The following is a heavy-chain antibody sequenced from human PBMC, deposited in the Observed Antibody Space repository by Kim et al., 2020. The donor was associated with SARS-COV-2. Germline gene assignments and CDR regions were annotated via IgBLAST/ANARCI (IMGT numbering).Heavy chain of an antibody. CDR3: ARDLTNCYSFDS. CDR2: ISYDGSRK. V-gene: IGHV3-30*04. Sequence: GGSLRLSCAASGFTFNSHAMHWVRQAPGKGLEWVAFISYDGSRKYYAESMKGRFTISRDNSKNTLYLEMNSLRAEDMTVYYCARDLTNCYSFDSWGQGTLVTVSS. D-gene: IGHD2-15*01. J-gene: IGHJ4*02. CDR1: GFTFNSHA.